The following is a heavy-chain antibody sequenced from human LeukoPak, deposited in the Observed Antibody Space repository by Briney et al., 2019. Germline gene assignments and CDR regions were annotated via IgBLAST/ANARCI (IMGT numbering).Heavy chain of an antibody. J-gene: IGHJ4*02. CDR3: VCPGSPEYYFDY. D-gene: IGHD3-10*02. CDR1: GFTFSSYG. V-gene: IGHV3-33*01. Sequence: PGRSLRLSCAASGFTFSSYGMHWVRQAPGKGLEWVAVIWYDGSNKYYADSVKGRFTISRDNSKNTLYLQMNSLRAEDTAVYYCVCPGSPEYYFDYWGQGTLVTVSS. CDR2: IWYDGSNK.